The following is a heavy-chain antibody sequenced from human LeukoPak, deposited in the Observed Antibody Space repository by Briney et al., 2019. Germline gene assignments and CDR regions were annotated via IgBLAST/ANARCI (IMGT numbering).Heavy chain of an antibody. CDR2: IKQDGSYT. Sequence: GGSLRLSCAASGFTFSSYAMSWVRQAPGKGLEWVANIKQDGSYTEYGDSLKGRFTISRDNAENSLFLQMNSLRAEDTAVYYCARWRSVSSEFDYWGQGTLVTVSS. CDR1: GFTFSSYA. D-gene: IGHD6-19*01. CDR3: ARWRSVSSEFDY. V-gene: IGHV3-7*01. J-gene: IGHJ4*02.